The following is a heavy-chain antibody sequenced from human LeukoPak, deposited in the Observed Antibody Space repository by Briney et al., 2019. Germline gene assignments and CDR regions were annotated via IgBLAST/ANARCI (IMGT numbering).Heavy chain of an antibody. Sequence: PSETLSLTRAVYGGSFSGYYWSWIRQPPGKGLEWIGEINHSGSTNYNPSLKSRVTISVDTSKNQFSLKLSSVTAADTAVYYCARDSYDDYVWGSYRYGMDVWGQGTTVTVSS. V-gene: IGHV4-34*01. D-gene: IGHD3-16*02. CDR2: INHSGST. CDR1: GGSFSGYY. CDR3: ARDSYDDYVWGSYRYGMDV. J-gene: IGHJ6*02.